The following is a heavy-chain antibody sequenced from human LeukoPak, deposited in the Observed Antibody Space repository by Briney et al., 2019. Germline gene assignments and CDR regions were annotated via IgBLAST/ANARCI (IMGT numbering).Heavy chain of an antibody. Sequence: PGGSLRLSCAASGFTFSRHAMNWVRQAPGEELEWVSSITSSGSYRYHSDSVKGRFTISRDNAKNSLYLQMNSLRVEDTAVYYCASENIVTTSGALFDYWGQGTLVTVSS. V-gene: IGHV3-21*01. D-gene: IGHD5-12*01. CDR2: ITSSGSYR. CDR1: GFTFSRHA. J-gene: IGHJ4*02. CDR3: ASENIVTTSGALFDY.